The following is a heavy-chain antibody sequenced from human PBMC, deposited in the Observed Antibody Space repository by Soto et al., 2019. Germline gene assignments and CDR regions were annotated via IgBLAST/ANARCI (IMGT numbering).Heavy chain of an antibody. D-gene: IGHD3-16*01. V-gene: IGHV2-5*02. CDR2: IYWDDDK. Sequence: ITLKESGPPLVKPTQTLTLTCSFSGFSLSTDGVGVGWVRQPPGLALEWLAMIYWDDDKHYNASLKSRFSITKDTSKSQVVLTMTNRDPVDTGTYYCATLTGSHWGQGALVTVSS. CDR3: ATLTGSH. CDR1: GFSLSTDGVG. J-gene: IGHJ4*02.